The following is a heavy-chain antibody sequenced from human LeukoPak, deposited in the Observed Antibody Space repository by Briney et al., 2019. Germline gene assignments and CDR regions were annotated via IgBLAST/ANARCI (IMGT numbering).Heavy chain of an antibody. CDR3: ARGGGYYDSSGYSWDY. J-gene: IGHJ4*02. Sequence: PGGSLRLSCAASGFTFNSYSVNWVRQAPGKGLEWVSSISSSGSYMYYADSVKGRFTISRDNAKTSLYLQMNSLRPEDTAVYYCARGGGYYDSSGYSWDYWGQGTLVTVSS. CDR2: ISSSGSYM. V-gene: IGHV3-21*01. D-gene: IGHD3-22*01. CDR1: GFTFNSYS.